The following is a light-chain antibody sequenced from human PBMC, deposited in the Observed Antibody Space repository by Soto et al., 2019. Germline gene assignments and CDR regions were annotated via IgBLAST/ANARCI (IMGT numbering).Light chain of an antibody. CDR2: RAS. J-gene: IGKJ2*01. CDR3: QQYDTYSPSYT. CDR1: QSISSW. V-gene: IGKV1-5*03. Sequence: DIQMTQSPSTLSASIGDRVTITCRASQSISSWLAWYQQKPGKAPKLLIYRASTLESGVPSRFSGSGSGTEFTLTISSLQPDDFATYYCQQYDTYSPSYTFGQGTRWRL.